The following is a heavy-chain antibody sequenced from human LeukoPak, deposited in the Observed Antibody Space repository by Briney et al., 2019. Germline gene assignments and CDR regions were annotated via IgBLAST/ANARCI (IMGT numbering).Heavy chain of an antibody. Sequence: GGSLRLSCAASGFTFSSYAMHWVRQAPGKGLEWVAVISYDGSNKYYADSVKGRFTISRDNSKNTLYLQMNSLRAEDTAVYYCAKDTGSYRYFDNWGQGTLVTVSS. CDR3: AKDTGSYRYFDN. V-gene: IGHV3-30-3*01. J-gene: IGHJ4*02. CDR2: ISYDGSNK. CDR1: GFTFSSYA. D-gene: IGHD1-26*01.